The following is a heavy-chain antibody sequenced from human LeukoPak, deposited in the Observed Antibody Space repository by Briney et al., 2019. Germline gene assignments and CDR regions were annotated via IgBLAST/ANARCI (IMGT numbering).Heavy chain of an antibody. CDR3: ARGDSSGYWGGNFDY. CDR2: INTSDTST. V-gene: IGHV1-46*01. J-gene: IGHJ4*01. CDR1: GYTFTSHY. Sequence: ASVTLSCKASGYTFTSHYMHWVRQAPGQGLEWMGLINTSDTSTTYAQTFQGRVTMTSDMSTSTVYMELSSLRSEDTAVDYCARGDSSGYWGGNFDYWGQGTLVTVSS. D-gene: IGHD3-22*01.